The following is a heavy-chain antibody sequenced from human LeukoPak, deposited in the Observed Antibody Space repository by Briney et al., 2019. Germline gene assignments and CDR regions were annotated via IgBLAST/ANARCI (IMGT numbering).Heavy chain of an antibody. J-gene: IGHJ5*02. Sequence: PGGSLRLSCAASGFTFSSYGMHWVRQAPGKGLEWVAVIWYDGSNKYYADSVKGRFTISRDNSKNTLYLQMNSLRAEDTAVYYCARERVVWPVYFVVVPAANGWFDPWGQGTLVTVSS. CDR1: GFTFSSYG. D-gene: IGHD2-2*01. CDR3: ARERVVWPVYFVVVPAANGWFDP. CDR2: IWYDGSNK. V-gene: IGHV3-33*01.